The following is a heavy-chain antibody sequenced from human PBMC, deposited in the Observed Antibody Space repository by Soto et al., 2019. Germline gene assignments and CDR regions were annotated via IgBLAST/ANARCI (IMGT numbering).Heavy chain of an antibody. V-gene: IGHV1-69*10. CDR3: ATSVYLYYYDSSGRLCYGMDV. Sequence: GASVKVSCKASGGTFSSYTIIWVRQAPGQGLEWMGGIDPNDGEANYAQKFQGRVTITEDTSTDTAYMELSSLRSEDTAVYYCATSVYLYYYDSSGRLCYGMDVWGQGTTVTVSS. D-gene: IGHD3-22*01. CDR2: IDPNDGEA. J-gene: IGHJ6*02. CDR1: GGTFSSYT.